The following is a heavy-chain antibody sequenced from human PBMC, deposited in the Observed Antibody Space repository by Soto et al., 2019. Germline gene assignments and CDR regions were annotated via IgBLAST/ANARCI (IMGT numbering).Heavy chain of an antibody. CDR3: TRHADQNYDSSGYRYWYFDL. J-gene: IGHJ2*01. D-gene: IGHD3-22*01. V-gene: IGHV3-73*02. CDR2: IRSKANSYAT. CDR1: GFTFSGSA. Sequence: EVQLVESGGGLVQPGGSLKLSCAASGFTFSGSAMHWVRQASGKGLEWVGRIRSKANSYATAYAASVKGRFTMSRDDSKNTAYLQMNSLKTEDTAVYYCTRHADQNYDSSGYRYWYFDLWGRGTLVTVSS.